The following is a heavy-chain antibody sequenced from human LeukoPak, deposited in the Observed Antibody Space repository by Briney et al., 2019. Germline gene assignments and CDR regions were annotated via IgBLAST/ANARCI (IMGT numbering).Heavy chain of an antibody. CDR1: DDSFSSHY. J-gene: IGHJ4*02. Sequence: PSEPLSLTCAVSDDSFSSHYWTWIRHPPGKALVGICYISYIRSHNYNPSLKSRVTISIDTSKNQFSLKLSSVTAADTAVYYCASLGAVAGTLDYWGQGTLVTVSS. V-gene: IGHV4-59*11. CDR3: ASLGAVAGTLDY. D-gene: IGHD6-19*01. CDR2: ISYIRSH.